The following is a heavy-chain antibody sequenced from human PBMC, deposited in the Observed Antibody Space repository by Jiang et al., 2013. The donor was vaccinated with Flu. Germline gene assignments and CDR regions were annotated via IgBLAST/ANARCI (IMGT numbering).Heavy chain of an antibody. Sequence: SQTLSLTCAISGDSVSSNSAAWNWIRQSPSRGLEWLGRAYYRSQWYIDYAMTVKGRIIVTPDTSKNQFSLQLNSVTPQDTAVYYCVRGAGAADYWGQGTLVTVPS. CDR3: VRGAGAADY. J-gene: IGHJ4*02. V-gene: IGHV6-1*01. CDR2: AYYRSQWYI. CDR1: GDSVSSNSAA. D-gene: IGHD2-15*01.